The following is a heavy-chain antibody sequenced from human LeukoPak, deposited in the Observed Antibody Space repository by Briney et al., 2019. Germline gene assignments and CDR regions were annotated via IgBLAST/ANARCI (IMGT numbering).Heavy chain of an antibody. V-gene: IGHV3-11*01. Sequence: GGSLRLSCAASEFVFSDYYMSWVRQAPGKGLEWVSYISSGGDTKYYADSVKGRFTISRDNAKNSLYLQMNNLRAEDTAVYYCARVPQGNENDYWGQGALVTVSS. CDR1: EFVFSDYY. CDR3: ARVPQGNENDY. CDR2: ISSGGDTK. D-gene: IGHD1-1*01. J-gene: IGHJ4*02.